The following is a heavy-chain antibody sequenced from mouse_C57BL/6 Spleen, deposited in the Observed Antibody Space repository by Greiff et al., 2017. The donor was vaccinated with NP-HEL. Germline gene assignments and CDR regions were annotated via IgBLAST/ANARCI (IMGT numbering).Heavy chain of an antibody. CDR2: IDPETGGT. Sequence: VKLMESGAELVRPGASVTLSCKASGYTFTDYEMHWAKQTPVHGLEWIGAIDPETGGTAYNQKFKGKAILTADKSSSTAYMELRSLTSEDSAVYYCTRRGSHSSYYYAMDYWGQGTSVTVSS. CDR1: GYTFTDYE. D-gene: IGHD1-1*01. J-gene: IGHJ4*01. CDR3: TRRGSHSSYYYAMDY. V-gene: IGHV1-15*01.